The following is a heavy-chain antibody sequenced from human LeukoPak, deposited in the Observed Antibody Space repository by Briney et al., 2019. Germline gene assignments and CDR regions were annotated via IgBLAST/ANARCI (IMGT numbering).Heavy chain of an antibody. J-gene: IGHJ4*02. D-gene: IGHD1-20*01. V-gene: IGHV1-18*01. CDR2: ISAYNGNT. CDR3: ARYNWNLGYDY. CDR1: GYTFTSYG. Sequence: ASVKVSCKASGYTFTSYGISWVRQAPGQRLEWMGWISAYNGNTNYARKLQGRVTMTTDTSTSTAYMELRSLRSDDTAVYYCARYNWNLGYDYWGQGTLVTVSS.